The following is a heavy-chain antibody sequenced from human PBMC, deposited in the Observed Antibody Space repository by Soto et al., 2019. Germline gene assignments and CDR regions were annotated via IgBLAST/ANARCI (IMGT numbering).Heavy chain of an antibody. V-gene: IGHV3-21*01. CDR3: ARDSNVVTAIRGWFDP. J-gene: IGHJ5*02. CDR1: GFTFSSYS. CDR2: ISSSSSYI. D-gene: IGHD2-21*02. Sequence: GGSLRLSCAASGFTFSSYSMNWVRQAPGKGLEWVSSISSSSSYIYYADSVKGRFTISRDNAKNSLYLQMNSLRAEDTAVYYWARDSNVVTAIRGWFDPWGQGTLVTVSS.